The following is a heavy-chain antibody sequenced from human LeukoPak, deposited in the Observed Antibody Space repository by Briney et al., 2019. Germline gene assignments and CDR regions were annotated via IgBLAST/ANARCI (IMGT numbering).Heavy chain of an antibody. J-gene: IGHJ6*03. D-gene: IGHD3-10*01. Sequence: SVKVSCKASGGTFSSYAISRVRQAPGQGLEWMGGIIPIFGTANYAQKFQGRVTITTDESTSTAYMELSSLRSEDTAVYYCARTMVRGVPSYYYYYMDVWGKGTTVTVSS. CDR2: IIPIFGTA. CDR3: ARTMVRGVPSYYYYYMDV. CDR1: GGTFSSYA. V-gene: IGHV1-69*05.